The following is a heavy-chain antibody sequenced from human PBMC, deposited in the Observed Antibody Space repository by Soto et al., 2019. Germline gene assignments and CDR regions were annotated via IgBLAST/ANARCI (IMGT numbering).Heavy chain of an antibody. CDR2: RWYDGSNK. J-gene: IGHJ6*02. Sequence: QVQLVESGGGVVQPGRSLRLSCAASGFTFSNYGMHWVRQATGKGLEWVAIRWYDGSNKYYADSVKGRFTISRDNSKKAPYLQMTSLRAENTAVYYCARDEGSMIASYSYGMDVWGQGTTVTVSS. D-gene: IGHD3-22*01. CDR3: ARDEGSMIASYSYGMDV. CDR1: GFTFSNYG. V-gene: IGHV3-33*01.